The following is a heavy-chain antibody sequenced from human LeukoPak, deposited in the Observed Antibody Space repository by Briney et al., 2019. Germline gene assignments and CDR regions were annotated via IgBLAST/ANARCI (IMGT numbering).Heavy chain of an antibody. V-gene: IGHV3-9*01. CDR1: GFTFDDYA. CDR2: ISWNSGSI. CDR3: AKTYYGSGSYSYHYMDV. Sequence: GRSLRLSCAASGFTFDDYAMHWGRQAPGKGLEWVSGISWNSGSIGYADSVKGRFTISRDNAKNYLYLQMNSLRAEDTALYYCAKTYYGSGSYSYHYMDVWGKGTTVTVSS. D-gene: IGHD3-10*01. J-gene: IGHJ6*03.